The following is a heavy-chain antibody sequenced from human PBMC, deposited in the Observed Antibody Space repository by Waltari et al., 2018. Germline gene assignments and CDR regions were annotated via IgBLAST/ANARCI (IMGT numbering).Heavy chain of an antibody. J-gene: IGHJ3*01. V-gene: IGHV1-18*01. CDR1: GYRSVSYG. CDR2: ISSYDGNT. CDR3: AREKDTALEAGAFDV. D-gene: IGHD5-18*01. Sequence: QGQLVQSGGAVKRPGASVKISCKASGYRSVSYGISWVRQAPGQGLEWMGWISSYDGNTKTVQKFQGRLTLTTDTSTQTTYMEIRSLRSDDTAIYFCAREKDTALEAGAFDVWGQGTRVTVSS.